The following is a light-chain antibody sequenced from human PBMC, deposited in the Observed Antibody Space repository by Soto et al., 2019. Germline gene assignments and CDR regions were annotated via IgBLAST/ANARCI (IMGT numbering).Light chain of an antibody. Sequence: EKVWKLSPATLSLSKGERATLSCRASQSVSSYLAWYQQKPGQAPRLLIYDASNRATGIPARFSGSGSGTDFTLTISSLEPEDFAVYYCQQRSNWPTWTFGQGTKADI. CDR3: QQRSNWPTWT. V-gene: IGKV3-11*01. CDR2: DAS. J-gene: IGKJ1*01. CDR1: QSVSSY.